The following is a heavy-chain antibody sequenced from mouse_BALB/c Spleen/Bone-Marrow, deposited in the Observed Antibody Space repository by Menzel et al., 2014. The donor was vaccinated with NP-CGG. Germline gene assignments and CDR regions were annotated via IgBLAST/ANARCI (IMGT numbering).Heavy chain of an antibody. CDR2: IYPGDGDT. J-gene: IGHJ2*01. V-gene: IGHV1-80*01. CDR1: GYVFSTYW. CDR3: ARSGYGSSYDY. Sequence: QVQLQQSGAELVRPGSSVKISCKASGYVFSTYWMNWVKQRPGQGLEWIGQIYPGDGDTNYNGKFKGTATLTADKSSSTAYMQHSSLTSEDSAVYFCARSGYGSSYDYWGQGTTLTVSS. D-gene: IGHD1-1*01.